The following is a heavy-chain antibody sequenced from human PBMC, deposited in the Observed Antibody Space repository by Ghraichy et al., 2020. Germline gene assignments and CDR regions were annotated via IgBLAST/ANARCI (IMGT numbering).Heavy chain of an antibody. J-gene: IGHJ4*02. Sequence: GGSLRLSCAASGFTFNTYYMTWVRQALGKGLEWVANIKQDGGEKYYVDSVKGRFTISRDNAKDSVYLQMNSLRAEDTAVYYCGRGGYIYGSNPVDYWGQGTQVTVSS. CDR1: GFTFNTYY. CDR3: GRGGYIYGSNPVDY. V-gene: IGHV3-7*04. CDR2: IKQDGGEK. D-gene: IGHD5-18*01.